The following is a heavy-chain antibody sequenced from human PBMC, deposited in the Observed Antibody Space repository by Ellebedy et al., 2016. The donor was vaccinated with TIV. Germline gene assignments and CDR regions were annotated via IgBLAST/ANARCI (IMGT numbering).Heavy chain of an antibody. CDR2: MYKSGSI. J-gene: IGHJ4*02. CDR3: ASDQGRGYRTYFFDY. CDR1: GDSVRSYY. V-gene: IGHV4-4*07. D-gene: IGHD5-12*01. Sequence: MPSETLSLTCSVSGDSVRSYYWSWIRQPAGKGLEWIGRMYKSGSINHNPSLKSRVSMSVDTSKNQFSLKFISVTAADTAVYYCASDQGRGYRTYFFDYWGQGALVTVSS.